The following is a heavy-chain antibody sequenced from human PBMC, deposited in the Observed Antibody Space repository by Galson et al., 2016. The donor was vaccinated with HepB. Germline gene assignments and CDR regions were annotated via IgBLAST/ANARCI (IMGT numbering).Heavy chain of an antibody. CDR2: IDTAGGT. V-gene: IGHV3-13*01. CDR1: GFTFSSYD. J-gene: IGHJ6*02. D-gene: IGHD5-18*01. Sequence: SLRLSCAASGFTFSSYDMHWVRQATGKGLEWVSGIDTAGGTSYLGSVKGRFTISRENAKNSLYLQMNSLKVGDTAVYYCVREILLVVGYYGMDVWGQGLRVTVSS. CDR3: VREILLVVGYYGMDV.